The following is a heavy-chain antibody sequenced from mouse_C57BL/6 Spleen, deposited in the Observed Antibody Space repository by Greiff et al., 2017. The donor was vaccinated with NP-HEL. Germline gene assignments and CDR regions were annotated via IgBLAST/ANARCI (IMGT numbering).Heavy chain of an antibody. CDR2: IDPSDSYT. CDR1: GYTFTSYW. CDR3: AKGDDYDVFDY. D-gene: IGHD2-4*01. J-gene: IGHJ2*01. V-gene: IGHV1-50*01. Sequence: QVQLQQPGAELVKPGASVKLSCKASGYTFTSYWMQWVKQRPGQGLEWIGEIDPSDSYTNYNQKFKGKATLTVDTSSSTAYMQLSSLTSEDSAVYYCAKGDDYDVFDYWGQGTTLTVSS.